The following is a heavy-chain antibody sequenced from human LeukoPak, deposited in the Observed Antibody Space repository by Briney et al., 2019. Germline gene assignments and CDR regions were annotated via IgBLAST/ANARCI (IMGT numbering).Heavy chain of an antibody. Sequence: PSETLSLTCTVSGGSISSSSYYWGWIRQPPGKGLEWIGSIYYSGSTYYNPSLKSRVTISVDTSKNQFSLKLSSVTAADTAVYYCAREVQRMGISAGGTEYHYYYMDVWGKGTTVTIS. CDR2: IYYSGST. CDR3: AREVQRMGISAGGTEYHYYYMDV. V-gene: IGHV4-39*07. D-gene: IGHD6-13*01. CDR1: GGSISSSSYY. J-gene: IGHJ6*03.